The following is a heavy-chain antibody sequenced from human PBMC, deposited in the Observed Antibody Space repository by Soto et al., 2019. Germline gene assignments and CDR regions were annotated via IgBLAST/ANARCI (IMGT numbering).Heavy chain of an antibody. D-gene: IGHD3-22*01. Sequence: PGGSLRLSCAGSGFTFGTYSMNWVRQAAGKGLEWIAYISYDSDTIQYADSVKGRFTISRDNSKNTLYLQMNSLRAEDTAVYYCAKDHPYYYDSSGYYFKSKRPQRFDYWGQGTLVTVSS. CDR2: ISYDSDTI. V-gene: IGHV3-48*01. CDR3: AKDHPYYYDSSGYYFKSKRPQRFDY. J-gene: IGHJ4*02. CDR1: GFTFGTYS.